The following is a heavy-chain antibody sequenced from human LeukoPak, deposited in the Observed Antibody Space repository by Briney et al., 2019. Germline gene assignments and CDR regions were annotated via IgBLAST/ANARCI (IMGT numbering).Heavy chain of an antibody. Sequence: PSETLSLTCTVSGGSISSYYWSWIRQPPGKGLEWIGYIYYSGSTNYNPSLKSRVTISVDTSKNQFSLKLSYVTAADTAVYYCARDTHYDDSSGADAFDIGVQGTMVTVSS. V-gene: IGHV4-59*01. J-gene: IGHJ3*02. D-gene: IGHD3-22*01. CDR1: GGSISSYY. CDR3: ARDTHYDDSSGADAFDI. CDR2: IYYSGST.